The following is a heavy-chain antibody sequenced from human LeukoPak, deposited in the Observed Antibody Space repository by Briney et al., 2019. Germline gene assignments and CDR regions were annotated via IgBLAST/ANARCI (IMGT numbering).Heavy chain of an antibody. CDR1: GFTFSDYY. CDR2: ISSSGSTI. CDR3: ARGPLTDYYYFDS. Sequence: PGGSLRLSCAASGFTFSDYYMSWIRQAPGKGPEWVSYISSSGSTIYYADSVKGRFTISRDNAKNSLYLQMNSLRAEDTAMYYCARGPLTDYYYFDSWGQGTLVTVSS. D-gene: IGHD3-9*01. V-gene: IGHV3-11*01. J-gene: IGHJ4*02.